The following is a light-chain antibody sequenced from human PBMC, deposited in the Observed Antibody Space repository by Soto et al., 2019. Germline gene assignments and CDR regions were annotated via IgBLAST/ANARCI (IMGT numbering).Light chain of an antibody. CDR2: DAS. CDR1: QSISSY. CDR3: QQSNNWPWT. J-gene: IGKJ1*01. V-gene: IGKV3-15*01. Sequence: EILLTQSPATLSLSPWERATLSCRASQSISSYLAWYQHKPGQAPRLLIYDASTRATGIPARFSGSGSGTEFTLTISSLQSEDFAVYYCQQSNNWPWTFGQGTKVDIK.